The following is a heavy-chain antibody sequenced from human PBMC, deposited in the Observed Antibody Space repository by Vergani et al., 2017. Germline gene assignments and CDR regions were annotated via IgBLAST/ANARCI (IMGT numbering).Heavy chain of an antibody. V-gene: IGHV4-61*02. Sequence: QVQLHESGPGLVKPSQTLSLTCTVSGGSISSGRYYLSWIRQPAGKGLEWIGRIYTSGSTNYNPSLKSRVTISVDTSKNQFSLKLSSVTAADTAVYYCARAIFPTAYGGYDNNFDYWGQGTLVTVSS. CDR3: ARAIFPTAYGGYDNNFDY. CDR2: IYTSGST. J-gene: IGHJ4*02. D-gene: IGHD5-12*01. CDR1: GGSISSGRYY.